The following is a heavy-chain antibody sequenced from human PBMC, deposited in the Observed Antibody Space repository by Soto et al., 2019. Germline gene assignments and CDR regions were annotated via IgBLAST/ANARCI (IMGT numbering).Heavy chain of an antibody. J-gene: IGHJ3*02. D-gene: IGHD3-3*01. CDR1: GFTFSSYA. V-gene: IGHV3-23*01. CDR2: ISGSGGST. Sequence: PGGSLRVSCAASGFTFSSYAMSWVRQAPGKGLEWVSAISGSGGSTYYADSVKGRFTISRDNSKNTLYLQMNSLRAEDTAVYYCAKREDDVWSGLPRAGAFDIWGQGTMVTVSS. CDR3: AKREDDVWSGLPRAGAFDI.